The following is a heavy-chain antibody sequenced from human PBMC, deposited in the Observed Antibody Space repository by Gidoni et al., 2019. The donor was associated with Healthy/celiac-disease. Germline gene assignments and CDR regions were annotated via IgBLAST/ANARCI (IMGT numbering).Heavy chain of an antibody. Sequence: QVQLQESGPGLVKPSETLSLTCTVSGCSISSYYWSWIRQPPGKGLEWIGYIYYSGSTNYNPSLKSRVTISVDTSKNQFSLKLSSVTAADTAVYYCASSYYYGSGSQMDVWGQGTTVTVSS. CDR3: ASSYYYGSGSQMDV. J-gene: IGHJ6*02. CDR2: IYYSGST. D-gene: IGHD3-10*01. CDR1: GCSISSYY. V-gene: IGHV4-59*01.